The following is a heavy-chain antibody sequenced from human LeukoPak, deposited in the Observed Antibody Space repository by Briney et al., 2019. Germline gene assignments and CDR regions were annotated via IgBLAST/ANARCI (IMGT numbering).Heavy chain of an antibody. D-gene: IGHD2-15*01. V-gene: IGHV1-2*02. J-gene: IGHJ5*02. Sequence: ASVKVSCKASGYTFTGYYMHWVRQAPGQGLEWMGWINPNSGGTNYAQKFQGRVTMTRDTSISTAYMELSRLRSDDTAVYYCARDPETGYCSGGSCYGWFDPWGQGTLVTVSS. CDR1: GYTFTGYY. CDR2: INPNSGGT. CDR3: ARDPETGYCSGGSCYGWFDP.